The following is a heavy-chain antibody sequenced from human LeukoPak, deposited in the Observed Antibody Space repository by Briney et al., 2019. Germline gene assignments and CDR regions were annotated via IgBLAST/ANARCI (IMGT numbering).Heavy chain of an antibody. CDR3: ARDSGGQPFDY. CDR1: GFTFSSYE. V-gene: IGHV3-48*03. J-gene: IGHJ4*02. CDR2: ISGPSGTM. D-gene: IGHD4-23*01. Sequence: TGGSLRLSCAASGFTFSSYEMNWVRQAPGKGLEWVSYISGPSGTMYYADSVRGRFTISRDNAKNSLYLQMNSLRVEDTAIYYCARDSGGQPFDYWGQGTLVTVSS.